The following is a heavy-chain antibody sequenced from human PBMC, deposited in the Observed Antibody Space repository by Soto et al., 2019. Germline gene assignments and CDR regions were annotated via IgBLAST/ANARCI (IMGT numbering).Heavy chain of an antibody. CDR2: INSDGSST. J-gene: IGHJ6*02. CDR3: ARTLLYSSGWTGYYYGMDV. CDR1: GFTFSSYW. V-gene: IGHV3-74*01. Sequence: EVQLVESGGGLVQPGGSLRLSCAASGFTFSSYWMHWVRQAPGKGLVWVSRINSDGSSTSYADSVKGRFTISRDNAKNTLYLQMNSLSAEDTAVYYCARTLLYSSGWTGYYYGMDVWGQGTTVTVSS. D-gene: IGHD6-19*01.